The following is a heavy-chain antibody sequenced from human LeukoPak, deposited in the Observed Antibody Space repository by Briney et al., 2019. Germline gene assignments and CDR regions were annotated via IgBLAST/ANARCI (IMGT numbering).Heavy chain of an antibody. D-gene: IGHD1-14*01. V-gene: IGHV3-33*01. J-gene: IGHJ6*03. CDR1: GFTFSSYG. Sequence: GRSLRLSCAASGFTFSSYGMHWVRQAPGKGLEWVAVIWYDGSNKYYADSVKCRFTISRDNSKNTLYLQMNSLRAEDTAVYYCARDSPINYYYYMDVWGKGTTVTVSS. CDR3: ARDSPINYYYYMDV. CDR2: IWYDGSNK.